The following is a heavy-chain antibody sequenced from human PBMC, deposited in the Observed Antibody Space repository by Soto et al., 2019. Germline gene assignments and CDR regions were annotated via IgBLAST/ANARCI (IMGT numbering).Heavy chain of an antibody. CDR2: IYYSGST. J-gene: IGHJ6*02. V-gene: IGHV4-59*01. D-gene: IGHD1-1*01. CDR3: ARDRNWKGYYGMDV. Sequence: SETLSLTCTVSGGYISSYYWSWIRQPPGKGLEWIGYIYYSGSTNYNPSLKSRVTISVGTSKSQFFLKLSSVTAADTAVYYCARDRNWKGYYGMDVWGQGTTVTVSS. CDR1: GGYISSYY.